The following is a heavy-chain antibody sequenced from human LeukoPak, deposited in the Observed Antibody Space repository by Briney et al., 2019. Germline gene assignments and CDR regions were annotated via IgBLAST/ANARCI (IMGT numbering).Heavy chain of an antibody. CDR1: GFTFSSYS. Sequence: GGSLRLSCAASGFTFSSYSMNWVRQAPGKGLEWVSHITASGTAMFYADSVKGRFTISRDNAKNSLYLQMNSLRDEDTAVYCAKHYASGPRGFDPWGQGTLVTVSS. D-gene: IGHD3-16*01. CDR3: AKHYASGPRGFDP. CDR2: ITASGTAM. V-gene: IGHV3-48*02. J-gene: IGHJ5*02.